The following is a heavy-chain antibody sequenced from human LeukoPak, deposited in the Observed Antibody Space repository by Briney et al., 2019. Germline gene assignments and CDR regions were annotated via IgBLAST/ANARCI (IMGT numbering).Heavy chain of an antibody. J-gene: IGHJ4*02. CDR3: ASREMATIDI. Sequence: PSETLSLTCAVYGGSFSGYYWSWIRQPPGKGLEWIGEINHSGSTNYNPSLKSRVTISVDTSKNQFSLKPSSVTAADTAVYYCASREMATIDIGGQGTLVTVSS. V-gene: IGHV4-34*01. CDR2: INHSGST. CDR1: GGSFSGYY. D-gene: IGHD5-24*01.